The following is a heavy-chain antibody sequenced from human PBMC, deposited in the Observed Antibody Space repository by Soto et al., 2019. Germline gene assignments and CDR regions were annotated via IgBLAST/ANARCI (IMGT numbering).Heavy chain of an antibody. CDR3: AREDSIIIPAVSDF. J-gene: IGHJ4*02. D-gene: IGHD2-2*01. Sequence: GGSLRLSRTVSGFAFNNYGINWVRQAPGKGLEWVSSISKSDYTYYSDSVKGRFTISRDNAKNPVSLQMNTLRVEDTAVYYCAREDSIIIPAVSDFWGQGTLVTVSS. CDR2: ISKSDYT. CDR1: GFAFNNYG. V-gene: IGHV3-21*01.